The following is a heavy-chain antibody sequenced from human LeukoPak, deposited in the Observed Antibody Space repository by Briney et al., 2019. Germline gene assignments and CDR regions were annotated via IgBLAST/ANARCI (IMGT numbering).Heavy chain of an antibody. Sequence: GRSLRLSCAASGFTFSSYAMHWVRQAPGKGLEWVAVISYDGSNKYYADSVKGRFTISRDNSKNTLYLQMNNLRAEDTAVYYCAMGSSQRGWFDPWGQGTLVTVSS. CDR3: AMGSSQRGWFDP. V-gene: IGHV3-30-3*01. D-gene: IGHD6-13*01. CDR2: ISYDGSNK. J-gene: IGHJ5*02. CDR1: GFTFSSYA.